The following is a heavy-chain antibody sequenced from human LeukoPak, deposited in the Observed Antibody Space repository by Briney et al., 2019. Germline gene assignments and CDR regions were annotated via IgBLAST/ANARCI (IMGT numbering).Heavy chain of an antibody. J-gene: IGHJ1*01. Sequence: GGSLRLSCAASGFTFDDYAMHWVRQAPGKGLEWVSGISWNSGSIGYADSVKGRFTISRDNAKNSLYLQMNSLRAEDTAVYYCARVLKTTVTTSCFQHWGQGTLVTVSS. CDR2: ISWNSGSI. CDR1: GFTFDDYA. CDR3: ARVLKTTVTTSCFQH. D-gene: IGHD4-17*01. V-gene: IGHV3-9*01.